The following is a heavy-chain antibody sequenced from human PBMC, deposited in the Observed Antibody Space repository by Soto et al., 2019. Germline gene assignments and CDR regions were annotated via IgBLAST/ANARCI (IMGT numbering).Heavy chain of an antibody. CDR1: GFTVSSNY. J-gene: IGHJ3*02. CDR3: ESSSSGYGYDI. CDR2: IYSGGST. D-gene: IGHD3-22*01. Sequence: EVQLVESGGGLVQPGGSLRLSCAASGFTVSSNYMSWVRQAPGKGLEWVSVIYSGGSTYYADSVKGRFTISRDNSKTTLYLQMNSLRAEDTAVYYCESSSSGYGYDIWGQGTMVTVSS. V-gene: IGHV3-66*01.